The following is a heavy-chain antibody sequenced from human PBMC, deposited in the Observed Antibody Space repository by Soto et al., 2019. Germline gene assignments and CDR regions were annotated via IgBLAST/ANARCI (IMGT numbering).Heavy chain of an antibody. Sequence: GGSLRLSCAASGFTFSSYGMHWVRQAPGKGLEWVAVIWYDGSNKYYADSVKGRFTISRDNSKNTLYLQMNSLRAEDTAVYYCARDIAGYDDFWSSGFDYWGQGTLVTVSS. CDR1: GFTFSSYG. J-gene: IGHJ4*02. D-gene: IGHD3-3*01. CDR2: IWYDGSNK. CDR3: ARDIAGYDDFWSSGFDY. V-gene: IGHV3-33*01.